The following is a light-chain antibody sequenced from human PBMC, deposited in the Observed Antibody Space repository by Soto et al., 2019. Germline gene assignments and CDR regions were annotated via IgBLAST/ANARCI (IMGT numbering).Light chain of an antibody. CDR2: EVS. Sequence: QSVLTQPASVSGSPGQSITISCTGTSSDVGGHNYVSWYQQHPGTAPKLMIYEVSNRPSGVSNRFSGSKSGNTASLTISGLQAEDEADYYCSSYTSSSSLGVFGTGTKLTVL. CDR3: SSYTSSSSLGV. V-gene: IGLV2-14*01. J-gene: IGLJ1*01. CDR1: SSDVGGHNY.